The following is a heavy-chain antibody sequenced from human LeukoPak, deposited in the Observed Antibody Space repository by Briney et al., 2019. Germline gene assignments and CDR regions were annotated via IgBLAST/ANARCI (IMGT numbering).Heavy chain of an antibody. CDR1: GFTFSSYG. CDR2: ISSDGSNK. J-gene: IGHJ4*02. CDR3: ARVVVSSSSDYFDY. V-gene: IGHV3-30*05. Sequence: GGSLRLSCAASGFTFSSYGMHWVRQAPGKGLEWVAVISSDGSNKYYADSVKGRFTISRDNSKNTLSLQMNSLRAEDTAVYYCARVVVSSSSDYFDYWGQGTLATVSS. D-gene: IGHD6-6*01.